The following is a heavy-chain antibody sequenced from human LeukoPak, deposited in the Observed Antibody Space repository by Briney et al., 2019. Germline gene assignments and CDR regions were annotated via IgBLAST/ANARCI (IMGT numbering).Heavy chain of an antibody. Sequence: GASVKVSCEASGGTFSSYAISWVRQAPGQGLEWMGGIIPIFGTANYAQKFQGRVTITADESTSTAYMELSSLRSEDTAVYYCARGAVYGGSPYYYYYGMDVWGQGTTVTVSS. CDR1: GGTFSSYA. V-gene: IGHV1-69*13. J-gene: IGHJ6*02. CDR3: ARGAVYGGSPYYYYYGMDV. D-gene: IGHD4-23*01. CDR2: IIPIFGTA.